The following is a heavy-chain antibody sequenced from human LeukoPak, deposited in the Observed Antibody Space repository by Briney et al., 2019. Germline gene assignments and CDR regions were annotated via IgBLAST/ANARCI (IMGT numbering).Heavy chain of an antibody. Sequence: GGSLRLSCAASGFTFSSYNMHWVRQAPGKGLEWVSSIGARTSYTYYPDSVKGRFTITSDTAKNSLYLQMNGLRDEDTAVYYCTRDLIPYYEANDYFRLGYWGQGILVTVSS. CDR1: GFTFSSYN. J-gene: IGHJ4*02. D-gene: IGHD3-16*01. CDR2: IGARTSYT. CDR3: TRDLIPYYEANDYFRLGY. V-gene: IGHV3-21*01.